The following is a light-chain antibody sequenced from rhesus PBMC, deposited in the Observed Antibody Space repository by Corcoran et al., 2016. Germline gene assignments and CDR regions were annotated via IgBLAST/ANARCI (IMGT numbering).Light chain of an antibody. Sequence: QVILTQSPATLSLSPGERATLSCRASQSVSSYLAWYQQKPGQAPRLLIYGASSRATGIPDRLSGRGSGTDFTLTISSLEPEDVGVYHCYQHSSGYSFGPGTKLYIK. CDR2: GAS. V-gene: IGKV3-10*01. J-gene: IGKJ3*01. CDR3: YQHSSGYS. CDR1: QSVSSY.